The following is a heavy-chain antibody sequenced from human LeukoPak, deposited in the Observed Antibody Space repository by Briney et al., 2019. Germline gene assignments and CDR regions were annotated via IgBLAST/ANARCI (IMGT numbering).Heavy chain of an antibody. J-gene: IGHJ6*02. CDR3: ARGSTGLNYYYYGMDV. Sequence: ASVKVSCKASGYTFTSYYMHWVRQAPGQGLEWMGIINPSGGSTSYAQKFQGRVTMTRDTSTSTVHMELSSLRSEDTAVYYCARGSTGLNYYYYGMDVWGQGTTVTVSS. CDR2: INPSGGST. V-gene: IGHV1-46*01. D-gene: IGHD1-1*01. CDR1: GYTFTSYY.